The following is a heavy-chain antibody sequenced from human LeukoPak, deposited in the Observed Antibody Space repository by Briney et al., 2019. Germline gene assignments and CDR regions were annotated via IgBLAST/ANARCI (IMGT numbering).Heavy chain of an antibody. CDR2: IFPSGGEI. Sequence: GGSLRLSCEASGFTFSTFAMIWVRQPPGKGLEWVSSIFPSGGEIHYADSVRGRFTISRDNSKSTLSLQMNSLRAEDTAVYYCARDPGSGYEEHFDYWGQGTLVTVSS. CDR1: GFTFSTFA. V-gene: IGHV3-23*01. CDR3: ARDPGSGYEEHFDY. J-gene: IGHJ4*02. D-gene: IGHD5-12*01.